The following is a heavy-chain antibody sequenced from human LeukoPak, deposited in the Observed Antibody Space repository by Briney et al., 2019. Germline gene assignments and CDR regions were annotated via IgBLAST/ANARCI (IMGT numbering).Heavy chain of an antibody. J-gene: IGHJ4*02. CDR2: ISSGGTYE. D-gene: IGHD1-1*01. CDR1: GFTFSNYA. Sequence: GGSLRLSCAASGFTFSNYAMHWGRQAPGKGLEWVSLISSGGTYEYYADSVKGRFTISRDNSKNTLYLQMNSLRAEDTAVYYCAKSCWNDVLTDYWGQGTLVTVSS. CDR3: AKSCWNDVLTDY. V-gene: IGHV3-30*07.